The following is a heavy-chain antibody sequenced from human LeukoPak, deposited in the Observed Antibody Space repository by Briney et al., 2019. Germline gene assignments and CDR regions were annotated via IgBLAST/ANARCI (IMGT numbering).Heavy chain of an antibody. CDR2: INPNSGST. CDR3: ARDLELRRHYSSSWYGLTGPYYMDV. Sequence: ASVKVSCKASGYTFTRYYMHGVRQAPGQELEWMGWINPNSGSTNYAQKFQGRVTMTRDTSISTAYMELSRLRSDDTAVYYCARDLELRRHYSSSWYGLTGPYYMDVWGKGTTVTVSS. D-gene: IGHD6-13*01. V-gene: IGHV1-2*02. CDR1: GYTFTRYY. J-gene: IGHJ6*03.